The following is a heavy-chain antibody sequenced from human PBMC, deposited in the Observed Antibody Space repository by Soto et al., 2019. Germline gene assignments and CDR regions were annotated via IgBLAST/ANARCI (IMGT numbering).Heavy chain of an antibody. D-gene: IGHD3-22*01. V-gene: IGHV4-30-2*01. Sequence: SETLSLTCAVSGGSISSGGYSWSWIRQPPGKGLEWIGYIYHSGSTYYNPPLKSRVTISLDTSKNHFSLNLSSVTAADSAVYFCRVVTLLRSFDIWGPGTMVTVSS. CDR1: GGSISSGGYS. CDR2: IYHSGST. CDR3: RVVTLLRSFDI. J-gene: IGHJ3*02.